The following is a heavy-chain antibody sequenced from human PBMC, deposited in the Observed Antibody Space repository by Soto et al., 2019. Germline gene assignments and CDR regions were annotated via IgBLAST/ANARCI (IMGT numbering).Heavy chain of an antibody. V-gene: IGHV3-48*03. CDR1: EFTFSNYE. Sequence: GGSLRLSCVGSEFTFSNYEMNWVRQAPGKGLEWVSYISYTGSTIYYADSVRGRFTISRDNPKNSLYLQMNSLRAEDTAVYYCARGLRNYYDRSGLHYWGQGTLVTVSS. CDR2: ISYTGSTI. J-gene: IGHJ4*02. CDR3: ARGLRNYYDRSGLHY. D-gene: IGHD3-22*01.